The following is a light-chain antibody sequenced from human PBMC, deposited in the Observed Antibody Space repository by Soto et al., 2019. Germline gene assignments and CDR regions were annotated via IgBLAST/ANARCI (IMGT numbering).Light chain of an antibody. CDR3: XQYGSSPPWT. Sequence: EIVLTQSPGTLSLSPGERATLSCRASQSVSSSYLAWYQQKPGQAPRLLIYGASSRATGIPDRFSGSGSGTDXXXTIXRLEPEDFAVYYXXQYGSSPPWTFGQGTKVEIK. J-gene: IGKJ1*01. V-gene: IGKV3-20*01. CDR2: GAS. CDR1: QSVSSSY.